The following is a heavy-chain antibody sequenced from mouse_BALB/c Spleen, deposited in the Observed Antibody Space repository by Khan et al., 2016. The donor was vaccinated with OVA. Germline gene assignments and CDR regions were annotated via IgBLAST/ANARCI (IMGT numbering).Heavy chain of an antibody. CDR3: AKDRGDYAVDY. CDR2: IWGDGNT. CDR1: GFSLTSYG. Sequence: QVQLKESGPGLVAPSQSLSITCTVSGFSLTSYGVCWVRQPPGKGLEWLGVIWGDGNTNFHSALRSRLSISKDHSKSQVFLKLNSLQTDDTATYYRAKDRGDYAVDYWGQGTSVTVSS. J-gene: IGHJ4*01. V-gene: IGHV2-3*01.